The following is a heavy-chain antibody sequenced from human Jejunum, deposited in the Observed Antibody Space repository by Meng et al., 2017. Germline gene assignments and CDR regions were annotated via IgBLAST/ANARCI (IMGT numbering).Heavy chain of an antibody. V-gene: IGHV3-30*18. D-gene: IGHD2-15*01. CDR3: AQEGLSGGGLDY. J-gene: IGHJ4*02. CDR1: GFTFSSYN. Sequence: QVQLVESGGGGVQPGRSLRLPCADSGFTFSSYNMHWVRQAPDKGLEWVALISSDGSHQYYADSVKGRFTISRDNSKSTLYLQMSSLRPDDTAVYYCAQEGLSGGGLDYWGQGTLVTVSS. CDR2: ISSDGSHQ.